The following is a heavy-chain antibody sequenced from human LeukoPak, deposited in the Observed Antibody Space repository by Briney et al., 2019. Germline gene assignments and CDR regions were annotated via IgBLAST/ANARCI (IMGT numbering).Heavy chain of an antibody. D-gene: IGHD6-19*01. V-gene: IGHV1-69*05. Sequence: SVKVSCKASGGTFSSYAISWVRQAPGQGLEWMGGIIPIFGTANYAQKFQGRVTITTDESTSTAYMELSSLRAEDTAVYYCARDVCSSSGCNGRYNWFDPWGQGTLVTVSS. J-gene: IGHJ5*02. CDR3: ARDVCSSSGCNGRYNWFDP. CDR1: GGTFSSYA. CDR2: IIPIFGTA.